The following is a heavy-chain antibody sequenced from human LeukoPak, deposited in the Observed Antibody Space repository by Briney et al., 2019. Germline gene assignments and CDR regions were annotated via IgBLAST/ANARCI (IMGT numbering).Heavy chain of an antibody. CDR2: ISSSSSYI. CDR3: ARGRESSSTSFDY. V-gene: IGHV3-21*01. CDR1: GFTFGSYS. J-gene: IGHJ4*02. D-gene: IGHD2-2*01. Sequence: GGSLRPSCAASGFTFGSYSMNWVRQAPGKGLEWVSSISSSSSYIYYADSVKGRFTISRDNAKNSLYLQMNSLRAEDTAVYYCARGRESSSTSFDYWGQGTLVTVSS.